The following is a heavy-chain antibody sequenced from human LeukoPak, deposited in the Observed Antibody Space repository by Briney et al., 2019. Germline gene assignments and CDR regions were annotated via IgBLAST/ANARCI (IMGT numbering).Heavy chain of an antibody. CDR1: GGSLSTYY. CDR3: ARQSGYFDY. CDR2: IYYSGST. Sequence: PSETLSLTPTVSGGSLSTYYWSWIRQPPGKGLEWIGHIYYSGSTTYNPSLKRRVTISVDTSKNQFSLKLTSLTAADTAVYYCARQSGYFDYWGQGTLVTVSS. J-gene: IGHJ4*03. V-gene: IGHV4-59*08.